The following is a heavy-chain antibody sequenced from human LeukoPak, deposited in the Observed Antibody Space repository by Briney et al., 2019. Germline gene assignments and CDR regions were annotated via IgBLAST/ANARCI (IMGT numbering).Heavy chain of an antibody. D-gene: IGHD3-22*01. CDR1: GFTFSDYN. Sequence: GGSLRLSCAASGFTFSDYNMNWVRQAPGKGLEWVSYITNGGSTIHHADSVKGRFTISRDNAKKTLYLQMNSLRAEDTAVYYCAKPTSTYYYDSSGYYGYWGQGTLVTVSS. CDR3: AKPTSTYYYDSSGYYGY. V-gene: IGHV3-11*01. J-gene: IGHJ4*02. CDR2: ITNGGSTI.